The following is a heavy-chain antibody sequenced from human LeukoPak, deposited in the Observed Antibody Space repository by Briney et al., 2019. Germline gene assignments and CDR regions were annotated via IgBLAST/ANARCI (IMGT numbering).Heavy chain of an antibody. J-gene: IGHJ5*02. CDR2: MNPNSGNT. CDR1: GYTFTSYD. V-gene: IGHV1-8*01. D-gene: IGHD6-13*01. Sequence: ASVNVSCKASGYTFTSYDINWVRQATGQGLEWMGWMNPNSGNTGYAQKFQGRVTMTRNTSISTAYMELSSLQSEDTAVYYCARGLQQDGSSSCYDWFDPWGQGTLVTVSS. CDR3: ARGLQQDGSSSCYDWFDP.